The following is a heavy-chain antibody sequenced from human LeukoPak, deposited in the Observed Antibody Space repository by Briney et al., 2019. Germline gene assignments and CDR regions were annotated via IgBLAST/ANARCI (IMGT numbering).Heavy chain of an antibody. D-gene: IGHD4-17*01. Sequence: PSETLSLTCTVSGGSISSYYWSWIRQPPGKGLEWIGYIYTSGSTNYNPSRKSRVTISVDTSKNQFSLKLSSVTAADTAVYYCARTKGDYGDYVFDYWGQGTLVTVSS. CDR1: GGSISSYY. J-gene: IGHJ4*02. V-gene: IGHV4-4*09. CDR2: IYTSGST. CDR3: ARTKGDYGDYVFDY.